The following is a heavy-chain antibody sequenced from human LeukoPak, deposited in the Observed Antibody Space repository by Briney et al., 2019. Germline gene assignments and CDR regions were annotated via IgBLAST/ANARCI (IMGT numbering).Heavy chain of an antibody. V-gene: IGHV1-69*04. CDR2: IIPIFGIA. Sequence: SVKVSCKASGGTFSSYAISWVRQAPGQGLEWMGRIIPIFGIANYAQKFQGRVTITADKSTSTAYMELSSLRSEDTAVYYCARERGIVVVPAATPNWFDPWGQGTLVTVSS. D-gene: IGHD2-2*01. J-gene: IGHJ5*02. CDR1: GGTFSSYA. CDR3: ARERGIVVVPAATPNWFDP.